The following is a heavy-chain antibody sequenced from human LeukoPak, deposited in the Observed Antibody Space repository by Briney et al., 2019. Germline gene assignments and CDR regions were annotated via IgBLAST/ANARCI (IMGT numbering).Heavy chain of an antibody. CDR1: GGSFSGYY. V-gene: IGHV4-34*01. CDR2: INHSGST. D-gene: IGHD1-7*01. CDR3: ARVGAVRELELRKWFDP. J-gene: IGHJ5*02. Sequence: PSETLPLTCAVYGGSFSGYYWSWIRQPPGKGLEWIGEINHSGSTNYNPSLKSRVTISVDTSKNQFSLKLSSVTAADTAVYYCARVGAVRELELRKWFDPWGQGTLVTVSS.